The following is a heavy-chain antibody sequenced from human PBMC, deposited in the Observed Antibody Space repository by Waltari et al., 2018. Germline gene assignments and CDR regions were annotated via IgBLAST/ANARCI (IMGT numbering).Heavy chain of an antibody. CDR1: GGSISSGSYY. Sequence: QVQLQESGPGLVKPSQTLSLTCTVPGGSISSGSYYWSWIRQPAGKGLEWVGRIYTSGSTNYNPSLKSRVTISVDTSKNQFSLKLSSVTAADTAVYYCARDKTFVRSDWFDPWGQGTLVTVSS. D-gene: IGHD4-17*01. V-gene: IGHV4-61*02. J-gene: IGHJ5*02. CDR3: ARDKTFVRSDWFDP. CDR2: IYTSGST.